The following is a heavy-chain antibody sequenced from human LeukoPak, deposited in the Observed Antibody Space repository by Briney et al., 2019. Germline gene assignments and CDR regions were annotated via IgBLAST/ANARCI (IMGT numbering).Heavy chain of an antibody. V-gene: IGHV3-21*01. CDR1: GFTFSSYS. CDR2: ISSSSSYI. CDR3: ARDWASHSGSSDYAFDI. J-gene: IGHJ3*02. D-gene: IGHD1-26*01. Sequence: GGSLRLSCAASGFTFSSYSMNWVRQAPGKGLEWVSSISSSSSYIYYADSVKGRFTISRDNAKNSLYLQMNSLRAEDTAVYYCARDWASHSGSSDYAFDIWGQGTMVTVSS.